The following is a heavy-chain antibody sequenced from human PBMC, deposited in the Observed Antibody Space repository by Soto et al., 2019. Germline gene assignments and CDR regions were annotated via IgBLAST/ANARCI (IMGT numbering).Heavy chain of an antibody. Sequence: VQLVESGGGVVQPGRSLRLSCAASGFTFSDYAMHWVRQAPGKGLEWVAVVSHDGRNTHYADSVKGRFTISRDSSKNTVALEMTSLRDEDTAVYYCAKGGRQWLVTSDFNYWCQGTLVTVSS. CDR3: AKGGRQWLVTSDFNY. J-gene: IGHJ4*02. CDR1: GFTFSDYA. CDR2: VSHDGRNT. D-gene: IGHD6-19*01. V-gene: IGHV3-30*18.